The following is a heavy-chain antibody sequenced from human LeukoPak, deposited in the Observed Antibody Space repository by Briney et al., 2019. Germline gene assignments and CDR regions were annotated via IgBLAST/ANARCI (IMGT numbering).Heavy chain of an antibody. CDR1: GFTFSSYG. CDR3: AKDQGCSSTSCYHYYYYYYMDV. D-gene: IGHD2-2*01. Sequence: GGSLRLSCAASGFTFSSYGMHWVRQAPGKGLEWVAFIRYDGSDKYYADSVKGRLTISRDNSKNTLYLQMNSLRAEDTAVYYCAKDQGCSSTSCYHYYYYYYMDVWGKGTTVTVSS. V-gene: IGHV3-30*02. J-gene: IGHJ6*03. CDR2: IRYDGSDK.